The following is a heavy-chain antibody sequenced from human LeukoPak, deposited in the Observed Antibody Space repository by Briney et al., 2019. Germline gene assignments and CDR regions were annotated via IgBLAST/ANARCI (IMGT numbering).Heavy chain of an antibody. Sequence: GGSLRLSCAASGFTFSDYYMSWFRQAPGKGLEWVSYISSSTGSTKYYADSVKGRFTISRDSAKNSLYLQMNSLRADDTAVYYCARLGTIAAAGCTDYWGQGTLVIVSS. J-gene: IGHJ4*02. CDR3: ARLGTIAAAGCTDY. CDR2: ISSSTGSTK. V-gene: IGHV3-11*01. D-gene: IGHD6-13*01. CDR1: GFTFSDYY.